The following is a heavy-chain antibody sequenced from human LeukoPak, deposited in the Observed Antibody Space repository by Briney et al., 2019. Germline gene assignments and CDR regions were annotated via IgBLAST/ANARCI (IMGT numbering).Heavy chain of an antibody. J-gene: IGHJ4*02. CDR1: GGTFSSYA. CDR2: IIPIFGTA. Sequence: ASVKVSCKASGGTFSSYAISWVRQAPGQGLEWMGGIIPIFGTANYAQKFQGRVTITTDESTSTAYMELSSLRSDDTAVYYCARGDYDILTGYYLYYFDNWGQGTLVTVSS. D-gene: IGHD3-9*01. CDR3: ARGDYDILTGYYLYYFDN. V-gene: IGHV1-69*05.